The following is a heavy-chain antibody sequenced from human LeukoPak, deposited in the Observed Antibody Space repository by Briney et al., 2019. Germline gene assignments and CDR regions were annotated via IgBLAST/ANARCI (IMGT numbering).Heavy chain of an antibody. CDR3: ARFKSGGFYCFDS. D-gene: IGHD3-3*01. CDR1: GASLTNPTYY. CDR2: IFASGSA. V-gene: IGHV4-61*01. J-gene: IGHJ4*02. Sequence: PSETLSLTCSVSGASLTNPTYYQWSWFRQPPGKGLEFIGKIFASGSATLTPSLKSRVTMSLDTSKNEFSLRLTSVTAEDSAVYYCARFKSGGFYCFDSWGQGALVTVSS.